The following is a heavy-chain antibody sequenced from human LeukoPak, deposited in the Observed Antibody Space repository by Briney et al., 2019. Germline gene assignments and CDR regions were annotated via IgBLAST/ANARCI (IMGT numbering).Heavy chain of an antibody. CDR1: GYSFTSYW. CDR3: ARLESYGGYVADY. J-gene: IGHJ4*02. Sequence: GESLKISCKGSGYSFTSYWIGWVRQMPGKGLEWMGIIYPGDSDTRYSPSFQGQVTISADKSISTAYLQWSNLKASDTAMYYCARLESYGGYVADYWGQGTLVTVSS. V-gene: IGHV5-51*01. D-gene: IGHD5-12*01. CDR2: IYPGDSDT.